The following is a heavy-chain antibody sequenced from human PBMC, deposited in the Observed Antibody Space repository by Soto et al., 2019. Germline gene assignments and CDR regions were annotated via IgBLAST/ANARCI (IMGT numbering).Heavy chain of an antibody. D-gene: IGHD2-21*01. V-gene: IGHV1-18*01. J-gene: IGHJ4*02. CDR3: ARALVVEVPAVPGH. Sequence: GASVKVSCKASGYTFTSYGISWVRQAPGQGLEWMGWISAYNGNTNYAQKLQGRATMTTDTSTSTAYMELRSLRSDDTAVYYCARALVVEVPAVPGHWGQGTLVTVSS. CDR2: ISAYNGNT. CDR1: GYTFTSYG.